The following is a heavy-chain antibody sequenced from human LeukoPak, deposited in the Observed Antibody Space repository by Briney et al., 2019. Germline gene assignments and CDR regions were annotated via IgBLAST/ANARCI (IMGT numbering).Heavy chain of an antibody. V-gene: IGHV4-34*01. Sequence: SETLSLTCAVYGGSFSGYYWSWIRQPPGKGLEWIGEINHSGSTNYNPSLKSRVTISVDTPKNQFSLKLSSVTAADTAVYYCARSSGLAAAVDYWGQGTLVTVSS. J-gene: IGHJ4*02. D-gene: IGHD6-13*01. CDR2: INHSGST. CDR3: ARSSGLAAAVDY. CDR1: GGSFSGYY.